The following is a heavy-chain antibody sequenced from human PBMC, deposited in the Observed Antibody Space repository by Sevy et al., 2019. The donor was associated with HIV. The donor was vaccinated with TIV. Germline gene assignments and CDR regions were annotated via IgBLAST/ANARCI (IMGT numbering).Heavy chain of an antibody. D-gene: IGHD3-10*01. Sequence: GGSLRLSCAASGFTFSTYWMHWVRQAPGKGLVWVSRINSDGSNTNYADSVKGRFTTSRDNAKNTPYLQMNSLRADDTALYYCGREMISMVPGVPDAFDIWGQGTMVTVSS. CDR1: GFTFSTYW. V-gene: IGHV3-74*01. CDR2: INSDGSNT. CDR3: GREMISMVPGVPDAFDI. J-gene: IGHJ3*02.